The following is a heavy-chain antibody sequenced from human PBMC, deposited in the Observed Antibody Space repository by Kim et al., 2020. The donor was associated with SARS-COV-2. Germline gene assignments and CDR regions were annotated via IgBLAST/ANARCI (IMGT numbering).Heavy chain of an antibody. V-gene: IGHV1-18*01. Sequence: ASVKVSCKASGYTFTNFGVAWVRQAPGQGLEWVGWINAYNGNTNFAQKFQGRVTMTTDTSTTTAYMELRSLTSDDTAMYYCARVLGGAVAGTGSLWFDPWGQETLVTVSA. D-gene: IGHD6-19*01. CDR1: GYTFTNFG. CDR2: INAYNGNT. CDR3: ARVLGGAVAGTGSLWFDP. J-gene: IGHJ5*02.